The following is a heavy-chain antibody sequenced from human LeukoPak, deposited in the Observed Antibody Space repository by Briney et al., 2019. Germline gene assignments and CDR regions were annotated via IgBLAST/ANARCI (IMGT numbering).Heavy chain of an antibody. Sequence: PSETLSLTCTVSVGFISSSSDYWGWIRQPPGKGLEWIGSIYYSGSTYYNPSLKSRVTISVDTSKNQFSLKLSSVSPVDTAVYYCARHDIFTVHLDYWGQGNLFTVSS. CDR3: ARHDIFTVHLDY. CDR2: IYYSGST. CDR1: VGFISSSSDY. D-gene: IGHD3-9*01. V-gene: IGHV4-39*01. J-gene: IGHJ4*02.